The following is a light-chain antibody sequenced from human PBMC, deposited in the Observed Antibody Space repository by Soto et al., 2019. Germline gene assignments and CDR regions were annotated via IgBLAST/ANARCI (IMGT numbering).Light chain of an antibody. CDR3: QQYSDYSGA. CDR1: QSIGTW. J-gene: IGKJ1*01. CDR2: DAS. Sequence: DIQVTQSPSTLSASVGDRVTITCGASQSIGTWLAWYQQKPGKAPKLLIFDASTLESGLPSRFSGSGSGKDFTLTISSLKPDEFATYYCQQYSDYSGALGQGTKVDIK. V-gene: IGKV1-5*01.